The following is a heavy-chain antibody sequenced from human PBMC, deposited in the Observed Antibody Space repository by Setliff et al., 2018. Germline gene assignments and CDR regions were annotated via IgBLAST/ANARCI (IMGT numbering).Heavy chain of an antibody. CDR3: ARDPLTTNRRRAFDI. CDR2: IYYSGST. D-gene: IGHD4-17*01. CDR1: GGSISSGGYY. V-gene: IGHV4-31*03. Sequence: SETLSLTCTVSGGSISSGGYYWSWIRQHPGKGLEWIGYIYYSGSTYYNPSLKSRVTISVDTSKDQFSLKLSSVTAADTAVYYCARDPLTTNRRRAFDIWGQGTMVTVSS. J-gene: IGHJ3*02.